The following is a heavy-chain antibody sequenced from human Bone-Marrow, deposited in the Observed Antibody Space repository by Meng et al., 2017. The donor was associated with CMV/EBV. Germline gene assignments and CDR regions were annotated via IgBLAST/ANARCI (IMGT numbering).Heavy chain of an antibody. Sequence: PQREESGPGLVKPSESLSLTCTVSGGSIIRNGGYYWGWIRQPPGKGLEWIGSISYTGSTYYNPSLESRVIMSVDTSKNQFSLKLTSVTAADTAMYYCTRDVEEQRLLNWFDPWGQGILVTVSS. D-gene: IGHD6-25*01. J-gene: IGHJ5*02. CDR3: TRDVEEQRLLNWFDP. V-gene: IGHV4-39*07. CDR2: ISYTGST. CDR1: GGSIIRNGGYY.